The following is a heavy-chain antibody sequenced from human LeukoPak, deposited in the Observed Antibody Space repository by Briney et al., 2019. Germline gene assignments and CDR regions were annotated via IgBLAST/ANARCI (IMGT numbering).Heavy chain of an antibody. CDR2: INPNSGGT. Sequence: ASVKVSCKASGYTFTGYYMHWVRQAPGQGLEWMGWINPNSGGTNYAQKFQGRVTMTRDTSISTAYMELSRLRSEDTAVYYCAREGGLPFGWFDPWGQGTLVTVSS. D-gene: IGHD3-16*01. V-gene: IGHV1-2*02. CDR1: GYTFTGYY. J-gene: IGHJ5*02. CDR3: AREGGLPFGWFDP.